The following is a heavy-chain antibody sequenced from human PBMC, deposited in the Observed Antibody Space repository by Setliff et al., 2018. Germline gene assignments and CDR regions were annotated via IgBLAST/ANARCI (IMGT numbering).Heavy chain of an antibody. CDR2: INAANENT. CDR3: AAIGLDTAMITGVLFDF. V-gene: IGHV1-3*01. D-gene: IGHD5-18*01. J-gene: IGHJ4*02. CDR1: GYTFSSYS. Sequence: ASVKVSCKASGYTFSSYSMHWVRQAPGQRLEWMGWINAANENTQYSKKFQGRLTITRDTSANTAYMELSSLRSEDTALYYCAAIGLDTAMITGVLFDFWGQGTLVTVSS.